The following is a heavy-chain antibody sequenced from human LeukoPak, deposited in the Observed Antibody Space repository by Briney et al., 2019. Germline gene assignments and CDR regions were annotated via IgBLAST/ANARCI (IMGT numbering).Heavy chain of an antibody. CDR2: IYHSGST. D-gene: IGHD2-21*02. J-gene: IGHJ3*02. CDR3: ARAVGGYCGGDCPDI. V-gene: IGHV4-4*02. Sequence: SETLSLTCAVSGGSISSSNWWSWVRQPPGKGLEWIGEIYHSGSTYYNPSLKSRVTISVDTSKNQFSLKLSSVTAADTAVYYCARAVGGYCGGDCPDIWGQGTMVTVSS. CDR1: GGSISSSNW.